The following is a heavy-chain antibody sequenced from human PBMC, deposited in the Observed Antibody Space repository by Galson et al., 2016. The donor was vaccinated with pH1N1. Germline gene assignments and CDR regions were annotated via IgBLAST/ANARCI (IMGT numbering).Heavy chain of an antibody. V-gene: IGHV4-38-2*02. CDR3: ARHETLTGGSSNRFEY. CDR1: GYSISSGYY. J-gene: IGHJ4*02. CDR2: IYRSGIT. Sequence: LSLTCSVSGYSISSGYYWGWIRQPPGRGLEWIATIYRSGITYYNPSLESRLSMSVDTSKNQFSLTVNSVTAADTAVYYCARHETLTGGSSNRFEYWGQGILVSVSS. D-gene: IGHD3-9*01.